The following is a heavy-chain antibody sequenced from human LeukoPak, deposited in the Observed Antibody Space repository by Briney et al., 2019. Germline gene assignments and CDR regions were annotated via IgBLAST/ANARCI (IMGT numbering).Heavy chain of an antibody. D-gene: IGHD6-19*01. CDR2: ISDISDYI. CDR3: ASTLTRDSSGSYGALDH. CDR1: GFTFSSNS. Sequence: PGGSLRLSCAASGFTFSSNSMNWVRQVPGKGLEWVSSISDISDYIYYADSVKGRFTISRDNGKNSLYLQMNSLRVEDTAVYYCASTLTRDSSGSYGALDHWGQGALVTVSS. V-gene: IGHV3-21*01. J-gene: IGHJ4*02.